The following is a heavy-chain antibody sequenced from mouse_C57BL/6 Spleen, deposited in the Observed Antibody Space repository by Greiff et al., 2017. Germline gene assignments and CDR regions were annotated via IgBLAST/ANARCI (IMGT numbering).Heavy chain of an antibody. CDR3: ARGDDDDWFAY. Sequence: QVQLQQSGPELVKPGASVKISCKASGYAFSSSWMNWVKQRPGKGLEWIGRIYPGDGDTNYNGKFKGKATLTADKSSSTAYMQLSSLTYEDSAVTFCARGDDDDWFAYWGQGTLVTVSA. V-gene: IGHV1-82*01. J-gene: IGHJ3*01. CDR1: GYAFSSSW. D-gene: IGHD2-4*01. CDR2: IYPGDGDT.